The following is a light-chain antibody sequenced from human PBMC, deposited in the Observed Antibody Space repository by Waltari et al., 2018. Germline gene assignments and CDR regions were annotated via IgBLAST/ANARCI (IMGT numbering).Light chain of an antibody. CDR2: DVT. CDR3: GSYITNMSPNWV. V-gene: IGLV2-14*03. CDR1: SSDIGTYNY. J-gene: IGLJ3*02. Sequence: QSALTQPASVSGSPGQSIAISCAGTSSDIGTYNYVSWYQQHPGAAPKPIFYDVTERPSGVSGRFSGSNSGNTASLTIAGLQAEDEADYYCGSYITNMSPNWVFGGGTKLTV.